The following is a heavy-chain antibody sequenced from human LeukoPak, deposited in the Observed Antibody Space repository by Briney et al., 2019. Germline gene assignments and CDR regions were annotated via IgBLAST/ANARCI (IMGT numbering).Heavy chain of an antibody. CDR2: IHSDGSST. V-gene: IGHV3-74*01. J-gene: IGHJ4*02. Sequence: AGGSLRLSCAASGFTFSSYWMHWVRQAPGKGLVWVSRIHSDGSSTSYADSVRGRFTISRDNAKNTLYLQMNSLRVEDTAVYYCARHSTSIFGVVTEDYWGQGTLVTVSS. D-gene: IGHD3-3*01. CDR1: GFTFSSYW. CDR3: ARHSTSIFGVVTEDY.